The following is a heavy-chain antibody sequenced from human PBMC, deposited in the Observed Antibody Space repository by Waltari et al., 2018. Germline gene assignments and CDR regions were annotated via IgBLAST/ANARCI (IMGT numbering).Heavy chain of an antibody. D-gene: IGHD1-26*01. Sequence: QVQLVQSGTEVKKRGASVKVSCQASGYSFTDYHLPWVRQTPGQGLEWLGWINPKNGDTGYAQNFLGRVTMTRDTSINTVYMDLSGLRSDDTAVFYCARDPGPIVGAPDYWGQGTLVTVSS. CDR1: GYSFTDYH. J-gene: IGHJ4*02. V-gene: IGHV1-2*02. CDR3: ARDPGPIVGAPDY. CDR2: INPKNGDT.